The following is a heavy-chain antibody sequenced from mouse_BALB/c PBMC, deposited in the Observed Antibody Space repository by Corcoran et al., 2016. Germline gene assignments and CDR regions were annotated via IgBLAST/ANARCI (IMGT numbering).Heavy chain of an antibody. Sequence: EVQLQQSGPELVKPGASVKISCKASGYSFTGYYMHWVKQSHVKSLEWIGRINPYNGATSYNQNFKDKASLTVDKSSSTAYMELHSLTSEDSAVYYCAIVYGSSWYFDVWGAGTTVTVSS. CDR2: INPYNGAT. CDR1: GYSFTGYY. CDR3: AIVYGSSWYFDV. V-gene: IGHV1-26*01. D-gene: IGHD1-1*01. J-gene: IGHJ1*01.